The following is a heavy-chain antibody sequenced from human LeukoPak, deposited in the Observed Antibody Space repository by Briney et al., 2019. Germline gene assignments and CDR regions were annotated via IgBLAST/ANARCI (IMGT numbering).Heavy chain of an antibody. J-gene: IGHJ4*02. CDR1: GFTFSRSG. CDR3: AKDSRAYSSGWTIFDY. CDR2: IRDDGSTR. D-gene: IGHD6-19*01. Sequence: PGGSLRLSCAAAGFTFSRSGLHWVRQAPGKGLEWVAFIRDDGSTRYYADSVKGRFTVSRDNSKNTLYLQMNSLRAEDTAVYYCAKDSRAYSSGWTIFDYWGQGTLVTVSS. V-gene: IGHV3-30*02.